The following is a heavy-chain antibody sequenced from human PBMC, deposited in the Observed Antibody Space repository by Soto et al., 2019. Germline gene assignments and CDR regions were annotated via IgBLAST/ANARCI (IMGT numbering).Heavy chain of an antibody. CDR1: GFTFTSSA. D-gene: IGHD2-2*01. V-gene: IGHV1-58*02. CDR2: IVVGSGNT. CDR3: AAGAMRPYDIVVVPAAMFVESRGPGYYYGMDV. Sequence: QMQLVQSGPEVKKPGTSVKVSCKASGFTFTSSAMQWVRQARGQRLEWIGWIVVGSGNTNYAQKFQERVTITRDMSTSTAYMELSSLRSEDTAVYYYAAGAMRPYDIVVVPAAMFVESRGPGYYYGMDVWGQGTTVTVSS. J-gene: IGHJ6*02.